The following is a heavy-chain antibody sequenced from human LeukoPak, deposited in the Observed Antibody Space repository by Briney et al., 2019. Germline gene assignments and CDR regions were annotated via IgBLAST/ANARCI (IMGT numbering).Heavy chain of an antibody. CDR2: ISSGSGYI. J-gene: IGHJ4*02. V-gene: IGHV3-21*01. D-gene: IGHD1-26*01. CDR3: ARGYSGSYYFADY. CDR1: GFTFTTYS. Sequence: GGSLRLSCVASGFTFTTYSMNWVRQAPGRGLEWVSSISSGSGYIYYADSVKGRFTISRDNAKNSLYLQMNSLRAEDTAVYYCARGYSGSYYFADYWGQGTLVTVSS.